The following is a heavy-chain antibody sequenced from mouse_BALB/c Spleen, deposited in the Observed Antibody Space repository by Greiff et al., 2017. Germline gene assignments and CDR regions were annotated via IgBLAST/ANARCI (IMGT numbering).Heavy chain of an antibody. CDR2: ISTYYGDA. V-gene: IGHV1S137*01. D-gene: IGHD2-3*01. J-gene: IGHJ3*01. Sequence: QVQLQQSGAELVRPGVSVKISCKGSGYTFTDYAMHWVKQSHAKSLEWIGVISTYYGDASYNQKFKGKATMTVDKSSSTAYMELARLTSEDSAFYYCARAGYDGYYGAYWGQGTLVTVSA. CDR3: ARAGYDGYYGAY. CDR1: GYTFTDYA.